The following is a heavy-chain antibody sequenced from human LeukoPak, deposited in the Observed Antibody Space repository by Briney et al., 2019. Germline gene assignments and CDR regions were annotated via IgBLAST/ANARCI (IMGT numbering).Heavy chain of an antibody. D-gene: IGHD2-8*01. CDR3: AHSGIENTRLSPFGPGYCTNGVCCVERHYYYGMDV. CDR1: GFSLSTSGVG. J-gene: IGHJ6*02. V-gene: IGHV2-5*01. CDR2: IYWNDDK. Sequence: SGPTLVKPTQTLTLTCTFSGFSLSTSGVGVGWIRQPPGKALEWLALIYWNDDKRYSPSLKSRLTITKDTSKNQVVLTMTNMDPVDTATYYCAHSGIENTRLSPFGPGYCTNGVCCVERHYYYGMDVWGQGTTVTVSS.